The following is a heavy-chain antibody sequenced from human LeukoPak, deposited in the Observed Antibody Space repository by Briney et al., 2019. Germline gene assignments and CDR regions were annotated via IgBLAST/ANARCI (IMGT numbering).Heavy chain of an antibody. D-gene: IGHD3-9*01. Sequence: ASVKVSCKASGGTFSSYAISWVRQAPGQGLEWLGGIIPIFGTANYAQKFQGRVTITADKFTSTAYMELSSLRSEDTAVYYCARGGHYDILTGYYFYFDYWGQGTLVTVSS. V-gene: IGHV1-69*06. CDR1: GGTFSSYA. CDR2: IIPIFGTA. CDR3: ARGGHYDILTGYYFYFDY. J-gene: IGHJ4*02.